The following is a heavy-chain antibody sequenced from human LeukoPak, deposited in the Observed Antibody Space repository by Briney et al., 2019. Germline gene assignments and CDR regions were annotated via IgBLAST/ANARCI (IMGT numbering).Heavy chain of an antibody. V-gene: IGHV3-53*05. CDR3: AREEVVVVPAAMAYYYYGMDV. Sequence: GGSLRLSCAAPGFTVSSSYMYWVRQAPGKGLEWVSFFYRGDSTYYAESVRGRFTISRDNSKNTLYLQMNSLRAEDTAVYYCAREEVVVVPAAMAYYYYGMDVWGRGTTVTVSS. CDR2: FYRGDST. D-gene: IGHD2-2*01. J-gene: IGHJ6*02. CDR1: GFTVSSSY.